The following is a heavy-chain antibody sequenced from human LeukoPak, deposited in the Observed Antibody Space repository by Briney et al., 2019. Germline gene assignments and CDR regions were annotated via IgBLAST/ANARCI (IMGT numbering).Heavy chain of an antibody. V-gene: IGHV3-23*01. J-gene: IGHJ3*02. D-gene: IGHD1-26*01. CDR2: ISGSGGST. CDR3: AKWGHIVGAKGGAFDI. CDR1: GFTFSSYA. Sequence: GGSLRPSCAASGFTFSSYAMSWVRQAPGKGLEWVSAISGSGGSTYYADSVKGRFTISRDNAKNSLSLHMNSLRTEDSALYYCAKWGHIVGAKGGAFDIWGQGTMVTVSS.